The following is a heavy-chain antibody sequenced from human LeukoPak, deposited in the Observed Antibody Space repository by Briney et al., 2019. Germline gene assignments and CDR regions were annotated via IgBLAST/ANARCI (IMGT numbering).Heavy chain of an antibody. CDR2: IKPDGGEK. J-gene: IGHJ4*02. D-gene: IGHD3-9*01. Sequence: PGGSLRLSCAASGFTFSNYWMRWVRQAPGKGLEWVANIKPDGGEKYYVESVKGRFTISRDNAKNSLYLQMNSLRAEDTAVYYCARDDDILTGYYEFDYWGQGTLVTVSS. CDR3: ARDDDILTGYYEFDY. CDR1: GFTFSNYW. V-gene: IGHV3-7*01.